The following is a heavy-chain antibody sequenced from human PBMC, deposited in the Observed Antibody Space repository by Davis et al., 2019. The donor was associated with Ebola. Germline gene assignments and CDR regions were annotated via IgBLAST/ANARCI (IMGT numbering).Heavy chain of an antibody. CDR1: GFTFSSYW. J-gene: IGHJ4*02. CDR3: ARANWGSADY. CDR2: IDQDGSDK. V-gene: IGHV3-7*01. D-gene: IGHD7-27*01. Sequence: GESLKISCAVSGFTFSSYWMSWVRQAPGKGLEWVANIDQDGSDKYYVDSVKGRFTISRDNTKNSLYLQMNSLRVEDTAVYYCARANWGSADYWGQGTQVTVSS.